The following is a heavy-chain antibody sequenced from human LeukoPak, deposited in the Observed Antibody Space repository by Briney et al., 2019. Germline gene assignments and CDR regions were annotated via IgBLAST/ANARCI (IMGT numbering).Heavy chain of an antibody. CDR2: ISNSSSYI. Sequence: PGGSLSLSCAASGFTFSSYSMNWVRQAPGKGLEWVSSISNSSSYIYYADSVKGRFTISRDNAKNSLYMQMNSLRAEDTAVYYCARDATGIAVAAEGWFDPWGQGTLVTVSS. D-gene: IGHD6-19*01. CDR3: ARDATGIAVAAEGWFDP. J-gene: IGHJ5*02. V-gene: IGHV3-21*01. CDR1: GFTFSSYS.